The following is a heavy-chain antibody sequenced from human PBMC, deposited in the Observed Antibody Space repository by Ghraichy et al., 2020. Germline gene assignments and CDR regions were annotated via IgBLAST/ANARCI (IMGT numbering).Heavy chain of an antibody. Sequence: SETLSLTCTASGGSISSSRYYWGWIRQSPGKGLEWIGSIYNNGNTYYSQSLKSRVTISVDTSKNQFSLKLNSVTAADTAMYYCLNWTYDWDYWGQGILVTVSS. CDR1: GGSISSSRYY. J-gene: IGHJ4*02. CDR2: IYNNGNT. V-gene: IGHV4-39*07. CDR3: LNWTYDWDY. D-gene: IGHD1-7*01.